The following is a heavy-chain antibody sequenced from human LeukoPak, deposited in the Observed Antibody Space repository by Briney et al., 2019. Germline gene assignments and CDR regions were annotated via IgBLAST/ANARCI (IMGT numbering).Heavy chain of an antibody. J-gene: IGHJ4*02. CDR2: IYYSGST. Sequence: PSETLSLTCTVSGGSISSGGYYWSWIRQHPGKGLEWIGYIYYSGSTYYNPSLKSRVTISVDTSKNQFSLKLSSVTAADTAVYYCARESITMIATCWGQGTLVTVPS. D-gene: IGHD3-22*01. V-gene: IGHV4-31*03. CDR3: ARESITMIATC. CDR1: GGSISSGGYY.